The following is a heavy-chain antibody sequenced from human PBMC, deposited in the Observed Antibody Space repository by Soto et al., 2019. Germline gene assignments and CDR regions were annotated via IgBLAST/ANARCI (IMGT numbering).Heavy chain of an antibody. V-gene: IGHV4-30-4*01. CDR3: ARGNGGIAARPLDY. J-gene: IGHJ4*02. D-gene: IGHD6-6*01. CDR1: GGSTSSGDYY. Sequence: QVQLQESGPGLVKPSQTLSLTCTVSGGSTSSGDYYWSWIRQPPGKGLEWIGYIHNSGSTYYNPSLRSRVSISLDTSKTQFSLKLSSVTAADTAVYYCARGNGGIAARPLDYWGQGTLVTVSS. CDR2: IHNSGST.